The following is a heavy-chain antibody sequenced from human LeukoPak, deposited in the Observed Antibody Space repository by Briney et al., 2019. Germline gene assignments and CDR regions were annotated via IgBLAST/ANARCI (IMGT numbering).Heavy chain of an antibody. D-gene: IGHD3-9*01. V-gene: IGHV3-48*01. Sequence: GGSLRLSCAASGFTFSTYSMNWVRQAPGKGLEWVSYISSSSGTIYYADSAKGRFTVSRDNAKNSLYLQMNSLRAEDTAVYYCARVPGYDILTGHYWYFDLWGRGTLVTVSS. CDR1: GFTFSTYS. J-gene: IGHJ2*01. CDR2: ISSSSGTI. CDR3: ARVPGYDILTGHYWYFDL.